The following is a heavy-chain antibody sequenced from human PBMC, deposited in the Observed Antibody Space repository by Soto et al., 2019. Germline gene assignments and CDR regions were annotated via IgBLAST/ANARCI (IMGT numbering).Heavy chain of an antibody. Sequence: GGSLRLSCAASGFTFSSYWMSWVRQAPGKGLEWVANIKQDGSEKYYVDSVKGRFTISRDNAKNSLYLQMNSLRAEDTAVYYCARGSSGWYPMDFQHWGQGTLVTVSS. CDR1: GFTFSSYW. D-gene: IGHD6-19*01. J-gene: IGHJ1*01. CDR2: IKQDGSEK. V-gene: IGHV3-7*01. CDR3: ARGSSGWYPMDFQH.